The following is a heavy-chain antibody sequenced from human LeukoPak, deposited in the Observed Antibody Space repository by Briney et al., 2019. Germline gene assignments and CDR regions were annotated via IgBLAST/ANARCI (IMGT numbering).Heavy chain of an antibody. CDR3: AEAVAGTDYYYMDV. V-gene: IGHV1-69*06. J-gene: IGHJ6*03. CDR1: GGTFSSYS. CDR2: IIPIFGTA. Sequence: SVKVSCKASGGTFSSYSISWVRQAPGQGLEWMGGIIPIFGTANYAQKFQGRVTITADKSTSTGYMELSSLRSEDTAVYYCAEAVAGTDYYYMDVWGKGTTVTVSS. D-gene: IGHD6-19*01.